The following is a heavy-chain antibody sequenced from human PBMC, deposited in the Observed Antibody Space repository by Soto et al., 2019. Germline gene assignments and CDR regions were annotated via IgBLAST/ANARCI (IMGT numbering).Heavy chain of an antibody. CDR1: GFTFSSYW. CDR3: ARDLVPFWSGYLRYYYYGMDV. CDR2: INSDGSST. J-gene: IGHJ6*02. Sequence: GSLRLSCAASGFTFSSYWMHWVRQAPGKGLVWVSRINSDGSSTSYADSVKGRFTISRDNAKNTLYLQMNSLRAEDTAVYYCARDLVPFWSGYLRYYYYGMDVWGQGTTVTVSS. D-gene: IGHD3-3*01. V-gene: IGHV3-74*01.